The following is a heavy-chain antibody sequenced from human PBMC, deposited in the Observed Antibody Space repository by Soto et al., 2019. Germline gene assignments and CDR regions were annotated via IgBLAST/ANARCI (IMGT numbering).Heavy chain of an antibody. J-gene: IGHJ5*02. V-gene: IGHV4-39*01. CDR1: GGSISSSSYY. D-gene: IGHD3-22*01. CDR2: IYYSGST. CDR3: ARLLGVVVITTFGWFDP. Sequence: SETLSLTCTVSGGSISSSSYYWGWIRQPPGKGLEWIGSIYYSGSTYYNPSLKSRVTISVDTSRNQFSLKLSSVTAADTAVYYCARLLGVVVITTFGWFDPWGQGTLVTVSA.